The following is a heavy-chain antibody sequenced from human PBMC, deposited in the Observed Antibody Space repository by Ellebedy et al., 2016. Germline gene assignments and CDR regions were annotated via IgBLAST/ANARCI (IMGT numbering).Heavy chain of an antibody. Sequence: GGSLRLXXAASGFTFSDYYMAWIRQAPGKGLEWVSYINGSGSSMYYADSVKARFTISRDNAKNSLYLQMNSLRAEDTGVYYCAREHYPDIAVAGKGCDYWGQGTLVTVSS. V-gene: IGHV3-11*04. CDR1: GFTFSDYY. CDR2: INGSGSSM. CDR3: AREHYPDIAVAGKGCDY. J-gene: IGHJ4*02. D-gene: IGHD6-19*01.